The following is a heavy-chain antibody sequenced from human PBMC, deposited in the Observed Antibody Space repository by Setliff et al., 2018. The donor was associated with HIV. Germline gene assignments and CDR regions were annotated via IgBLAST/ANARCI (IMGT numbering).Heavy chain of an antibody. CDR1: GGSISSSGPGYY. D-gene: IGHD3-16*02. CDR3: ARGRFVGFDY. Sequence: SETLSLTCTVSGGSISSSGPGYYWGWVRQPPGGGLEWIGSVYYSGRTYYNPSLRSRVTISVDTSKNQLSLRLTTMTAADTAVYYCARGRFVGFDYWGQGTLVTVSS. V-gene: IGHV4-39*01. CDR2: VYYSGRT. J-gene: IGHJ4*02.